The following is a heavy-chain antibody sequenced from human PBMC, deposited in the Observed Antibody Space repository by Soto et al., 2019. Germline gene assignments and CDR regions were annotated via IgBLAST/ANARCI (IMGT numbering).Heavy chain of an antibody. J-gene: IGHJ4*02. V-gene: IGHV2-5*02. D-gene: IGHD2-2*01. CDR3: AHIQPGVNFDY. CDR1: GFSLSTSGVG. CDR2: IYWDDDK. Sequence: QITLKESGPTLVKPTQTLTLTCTFSGFSLSTSGVGVGWIRQPPGKALEWLALIYWDDDKRYSPSLKSRLTIPQDTSKNQVVLTMTNMDPVDTASYYCAHIQPGVNFDYWGQGTLVTVSS.